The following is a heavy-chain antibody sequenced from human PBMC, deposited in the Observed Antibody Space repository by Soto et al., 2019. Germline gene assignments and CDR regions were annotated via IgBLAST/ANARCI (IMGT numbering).Heavy chain of an antibody. V-gene: IGHV3-23*01. CDR3: TKGALTVLPYFDY. J-gene: IGHJ4*02. CDR1: GFTFSSYA. Sequence: VGSLRLSCAASGFTFSSYAMSWVRQAPGKGLEWISAISGSGGDTYYADSEKGRFTISRDNSKNTLYLQMNNLRAEDTAVYYCTKGALTVLPYFDYWGQGTLVTVSS. CDR2: ISGSGGDT. D-gene: IGHD4-17*01.